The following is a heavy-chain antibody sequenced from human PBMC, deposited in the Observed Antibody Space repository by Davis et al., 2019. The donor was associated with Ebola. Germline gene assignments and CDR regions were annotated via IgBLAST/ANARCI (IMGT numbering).Heavy chain of an antibody. CDR2: IVVGSGNT. J-gene: IGHJ4*02. Sequence: SVKVSCKASGFTFTSSAMQWVRQARGQRLEWIGWIVVGSGNTNYAQKFQERVTITRDMSTSTAYMELSSLRSEDTAVYYCARPAESGSIVAAGTFDYWGQGTLVTVSS. CDR1: GFTFTSSA. CDR3: ARPAESGSIVAAGTFDY. V-gene: IGHV1-58*02. D-gene: IGHD6-13*01.